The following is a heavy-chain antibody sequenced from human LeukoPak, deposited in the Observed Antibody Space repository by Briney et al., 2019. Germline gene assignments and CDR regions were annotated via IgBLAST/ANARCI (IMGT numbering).Heavy chain of an antibody. CDR3: AMVDTAMVTPLDY. CDR1: GYTFTGYY. Sequence: EASVKVSCKASGYTFTGYYMHWVRQAPGQGLEWMGWISAYNGNTNYAQKLQGRVTMTTDTSTSTAYMELRSLRSDDTAVYYCAMVDTAMVTPLDYWGQGTLVTVSS. D-gene: IGHD5-18*01. CDR2: ISAYNGNT. J-gene: IGHJ4*02. V-gene: IGHV1-18*04.